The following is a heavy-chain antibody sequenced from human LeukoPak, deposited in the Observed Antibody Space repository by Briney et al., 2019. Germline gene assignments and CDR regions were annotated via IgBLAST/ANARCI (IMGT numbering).Heavy chain of an antibody. CDR2: IYYSGST. CDR1: GGSFSGYY. J-gene: IGHJ4*02. CDR3: ARWAAGSGTSGFDY. Sequence: SETLPLTCTVSGGSFSGYYWSWIRQPPGKGLEWIGYIYYSGSTNYNPSLKSRVTISLDTSKNQFSLKLTSVTAADATVYFCARWAAGSGTSGFDYWGQGTLVTVSS. V-gene: IGHV4-59*01. D-gene: IGHD3-10*01.